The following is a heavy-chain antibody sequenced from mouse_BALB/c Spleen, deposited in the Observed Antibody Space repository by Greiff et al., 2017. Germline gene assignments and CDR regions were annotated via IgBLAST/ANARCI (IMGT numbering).Heavy chain of an antibody. J-gene: IGHJ4*01. CDR2: ISDGGSYT. Sequence: EVMLVESGGGLVKPGGSLKLSCAASGFTFSDYYMYWVRQTPEKRLEWVATISDGGSYTYYPDSVKGRFTISRDNAKNNLYLQMSSLKSEDTAMYYCARDLGADYWGQGTSVTVSS. D-gene: IGHD3-3*01. CDR1: GFTFSDYY. V-gene: IGHV5-4*02. CDR3: ARDLGADY.